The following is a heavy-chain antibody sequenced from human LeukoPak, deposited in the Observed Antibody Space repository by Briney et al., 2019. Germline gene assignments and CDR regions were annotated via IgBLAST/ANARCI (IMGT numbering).Heavy chain of an antibody. CDR1: GFTLNDAS. Sequence: GGSLRLSCAASGFTLNDASMSWVRQAPGKGLEWVGRIKSKSNGGSADYSAPVKGRFTISRDDSIDTLFLQMNSLETEDTAIYYCTTDIQDYWGQGTLVTVSS. J-gene: IGHJ4*02. CDR3: TTDIQDY. V-gene: IGHV3-15*01. CDR2: IKSKSNGGSA.